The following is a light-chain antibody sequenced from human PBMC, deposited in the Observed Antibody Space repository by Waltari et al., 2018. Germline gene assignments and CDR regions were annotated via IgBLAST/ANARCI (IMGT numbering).Light chain of an antibody. Sequence: EVVLTQSPGTLSLSPGERATLSCRASQRFSKRYVAWYHQKPGQAPTLLIYGASNRAAGIPNRFSGSGSETDFTLTISRLEPEDFGVYYCQQYGSSVMYTFGQGTRLEIK. J-gene: IGKJ2*01. V-gene: IGKV3-20*01. CDR3: QQYGSSVMYT. CDR2: GAS. CDR1: QRFSKRY.